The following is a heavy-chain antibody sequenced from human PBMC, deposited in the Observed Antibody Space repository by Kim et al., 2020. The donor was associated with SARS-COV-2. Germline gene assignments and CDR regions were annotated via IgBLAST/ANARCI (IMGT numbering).Heavy chain of an antibody. J-gene: IGHJ4*02. Sequence: ADSVMGRFTISRDNSKNTLYLQLNSLRAEDTAMYYCAKGSYYYDSSGYYYWGQGTLVTVSS. V-gene: IGHV3-30*02. D-gene: IGHD3-22*01. CDR3: AKGSYYYDSSGYYY.